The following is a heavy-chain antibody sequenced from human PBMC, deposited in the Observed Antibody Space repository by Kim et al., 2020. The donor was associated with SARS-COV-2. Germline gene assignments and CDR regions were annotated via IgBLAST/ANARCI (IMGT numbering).Heavy chain of an antibody. D-gene: IGHD6-19*01. CDR1: GGSMNQFY. CDR3: TRHDPIAVLSHGMGV. Sequence: SETLSLTCTVSGGSMNQFYWSWIRQSPREGLEWIGYIYFTGLITMYNPSLKSRVTLSIDTSRNQFSLRLTSVTAADTAVYYCTRHDPIAVLSHGMGVWG. J-gene: IGHJ6*02. CDR2: IYFTGLIT. V-gene: IGHV4-59*08.